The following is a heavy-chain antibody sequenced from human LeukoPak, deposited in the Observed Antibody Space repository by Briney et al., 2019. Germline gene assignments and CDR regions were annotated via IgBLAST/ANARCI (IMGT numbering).Heavy chain of an antibody. D-gene: IGHD1-14*01. Sequence: SQTLSLTCAMSGGSVSDGHIYWNWVRQAAGKGLEWIGRISDRRNINYNPSLKSRATISLDTSRNQFSLKLTSVTAADTAVYYCATNRATYSRWFDPWGHGTLVTVSS. CDR1: GGSVSDGHIY. V-gene: IGHV4-61*02. J-gene: IGHJ5*02. CDR3: ATNRATYSRWFDP. CDR2: ISDRRNI.